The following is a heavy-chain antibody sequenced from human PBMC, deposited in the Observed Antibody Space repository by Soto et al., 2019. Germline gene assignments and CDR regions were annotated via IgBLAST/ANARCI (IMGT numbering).Heavy chain of an antibody. CDR1: GGTFSSYA. Sequence: QVQLVQSGAEVKKPGSSVKVSCKASGGTFSSYAISWVRQAPGQGLEWMGGIIPIFGTANYAQKFQARVTITADESTSTAEMELSSLRSEDTAVYYCAVRGRVVRARNFDYRGQGTLITVSS. J-gene: IGHJ4*02. CDR2: IIPIFGTA. D-gene: IGHD3-10*01. V-gene: IGHV1-69*12. CDR3: AVRGRVVRARNFDY.